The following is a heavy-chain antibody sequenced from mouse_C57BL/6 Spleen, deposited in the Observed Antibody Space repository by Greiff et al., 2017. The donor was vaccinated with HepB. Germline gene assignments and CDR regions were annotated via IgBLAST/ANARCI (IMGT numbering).Heavy chain of an antibody. CDR1: GFTFSSYG. J-gene: IGHJ2*01. Sequence: DVMLVESGGDLVKPGGSLKLSCAASGFTFSSYGMSWVRQTPDKRLEWVATISSGGSYTYYPDSVKGRFTISRDNAKNTLYLQMSSLKSEDTAMYYCAVTTVVAPFDYWGQGTTLTVSS. D-gene: IGHD1-1*01. CDR3: AVTTVVAPFDY. CDR2: ISSGGSYT. V-gene: IGHV5-6*02.